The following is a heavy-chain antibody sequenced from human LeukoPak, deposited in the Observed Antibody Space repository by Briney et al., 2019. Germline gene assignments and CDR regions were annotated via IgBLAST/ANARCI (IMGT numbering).Heavy chain of an antibody. V-gene: IGHV3-53*01. CDR3: ARDMSPWETRNPDAFDI. Sequence: GGSLTLSCAASGISVSSNYMNWVRQAPGKGLEWVSVSYSGGSTYYADSVKGRFPISRDNSKNTLYLHMNPLRAEDTAVYYCARDMSPWETRNPDAFDIWGQGTMVTVSS. CDR2: SYSGGST. D-gene: IGHD1-14*01. CDR1: GISVSSNY. J-gene: IGHJ3*02.